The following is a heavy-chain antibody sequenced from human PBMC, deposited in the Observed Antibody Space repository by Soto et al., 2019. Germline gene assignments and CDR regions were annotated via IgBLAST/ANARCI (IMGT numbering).Heavy chain of an antibody. V-gene: IGHV1-2*02. CDR1: GYIFSDYY. J-gene: IGHJ3*01. CDR2: INPNSGDT. CDR3: VRGRAVAGINDEAFDL. D-gene: IGHD6-19*01. Sequence: ASVKVSCKASGYIFSDYYMHWVRQAPGQGLECMGWINPNSGDTIYAQKFQGRVTVTGDPSISTAYMELSRLTSDDTAVYYCVRGRAVAGINDEAFDLWGQGTMVTVSS.